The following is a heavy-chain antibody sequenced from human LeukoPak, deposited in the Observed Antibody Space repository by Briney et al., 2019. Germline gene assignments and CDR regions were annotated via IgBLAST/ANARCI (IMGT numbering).Heavy chain of an antibody. CDR1: GYTFTSYF. V-gene: IGHV1-46*01. CDR3: AREPPSSASDF. D-gene: IGHD3-22*01. CDR2: INPSDDYT. Sequence: GASVKVSCKASGYTFTSYFMHWVRQAPGQGLEWMGIINPSDDYTRYAQKFQGRVTMTKETSTSTVYMELSSLRSEDTAVYYCAREPPSSASDFWGQGTLVTVSS. J-gene: IGHJ4*02.